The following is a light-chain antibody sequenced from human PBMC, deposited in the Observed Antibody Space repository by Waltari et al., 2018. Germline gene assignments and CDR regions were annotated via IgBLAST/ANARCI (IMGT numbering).Light chain of an antibody. Sequence: DIVMTQSPDSLAVSLGERATINCKSSQSVLYSSNNKNYLAWYQHKPGPPPKLLIYWASTRESGVPDRFSGSGSGTDFTLTISSLQAEDVAVYYCQQYYSTLFTFAGGTKVEIK. J-gene: IGKJ4*01. CDR3: QQYYSTLFT. V-gene: IGKV4-1*01. CDR1: QSVLYSSNNKNY. CDR2: WAS.